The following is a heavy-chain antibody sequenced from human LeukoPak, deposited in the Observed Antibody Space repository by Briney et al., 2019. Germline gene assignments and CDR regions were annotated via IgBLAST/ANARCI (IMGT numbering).Heavy chain of an antibody. V-gene: IGHV3-73*01. J-gene: IGHJ4*02. CDR2: IRSKANSYAT. D-gene: IGHD7-27*01. CDR3: TRPTGDRDY. CDR1: GFTFSGSA. Sequence: GGSLRLSCAASGFTFSGSARHWVRQASGKGLEWVGRIRSKANSYATAYAASVKGRFTISRDDSKNTAYLQMNSLKTEDTAVYYCTRPTGDRDYWGQGTLVTVSS.